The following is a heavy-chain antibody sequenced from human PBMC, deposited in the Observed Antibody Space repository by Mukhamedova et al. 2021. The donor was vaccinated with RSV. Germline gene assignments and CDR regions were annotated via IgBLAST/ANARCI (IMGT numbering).Heavy chain of an antibody. J-gene: IGHJ4*02. CDR3: TRDYDSSRDY. V-gene: IGHV3-73*01. Sequence: AYAASVKGRFTISRDDSKNTAYLQMNSLKTEDTAVYYCTRDYDSSRDYWGQGTLVTVSS. D-gene: IGHD3-22*01.